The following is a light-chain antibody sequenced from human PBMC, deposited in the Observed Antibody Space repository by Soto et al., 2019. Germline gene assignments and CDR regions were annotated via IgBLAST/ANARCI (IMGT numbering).Light chain of an antibody. CDR2: GAS. CDR3: QHYITSLTT. V-gene: IGKV3-20*01. Sequence: EILVTHSPGTLSLSPVEIATGSFRASQSVTSNYLAWYQQKPGQAPRLLIYGASRRATGVPDRFIGSGSGTDFTLTISRLEPEDFAVYYCQHYITSLTTFGQGTKVDIK. J-gene: IGKJ1*01. CDR1: QSVTSNY.